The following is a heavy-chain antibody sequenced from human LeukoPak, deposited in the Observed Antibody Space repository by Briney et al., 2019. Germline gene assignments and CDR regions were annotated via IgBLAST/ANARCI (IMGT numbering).Heavy chain of an antibody. V-gene: IGHV4-61*02. J-gene: IGHJ6*02. CDR2: IYISGRT. CDR3: ARVPLWLRLGEYSFSSPLDYGMDV. CDR1: GGSISIGTYY. D-gene: IGHD3-16*02. Sequence: SETLSLTCTVSGGSISIGTYYWSWIRQPAGKGLEWSGRIYISGRTNDNPSLKSRVTISVDTSKNQFSLKLRSVTAADTAVHYCARVPLWLRLGEYSFSSPLDYGMDVWGQGTTVTVSS.